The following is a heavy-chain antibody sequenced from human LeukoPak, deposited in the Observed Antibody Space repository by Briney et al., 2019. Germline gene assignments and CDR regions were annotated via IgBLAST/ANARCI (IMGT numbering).Heavy chain of an antibody. V-gene: IGHV3-21*01. CDR1: GFTFSRYA. CDR3: ARSMLLLQYYFDY. CDR2: ISSSSSYI. D-gene: IGHD3-22*01. J-gene: IGHJ4*02. Sequence: GGSLRLSCAASGFTFSRYALHWLRQAPGKGLEWVSSISSSSSYIYYADLVKGRFTISRDNAKNSLYLQMNNLRAEDTAVYYCARSMLLLQYYFDYWGQGTLVTVSS.